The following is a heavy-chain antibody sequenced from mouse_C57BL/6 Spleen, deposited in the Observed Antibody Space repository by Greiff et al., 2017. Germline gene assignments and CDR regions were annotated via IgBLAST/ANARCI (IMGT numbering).Heavy chain of an antibody. D-gene: IGHD3-2*02. CDR1: GYTFTDYE. V-gene: IGHV1-15*01. CDR2: IDPETGGT. J-gene: IGHJ4*01. CDR3: TRAAQATKAMDY. Sequence: VQLQQSGAELVGPGASVTLSCKASGYTFTDYEMHWVKQTPVHGLEWIGAIDPETGGTAYNQKFKGKAILTADKSSSTAYMELRSLTSEDSAVYYCTRAAQATKAMDYWGQGTSVTVSS.